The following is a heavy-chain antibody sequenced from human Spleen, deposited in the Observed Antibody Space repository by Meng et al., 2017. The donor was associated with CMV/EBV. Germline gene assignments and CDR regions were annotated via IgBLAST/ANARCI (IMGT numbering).Heavy chain of an antibody. CDR3: ARGVGKRTVSSYFDY. CDR2: ISAYNGNT. D-gene: IGHD5/OR15-5a*01. Sequence: ASVKVSCKASAYTFTDYYIHWVRQAPGQGLEWMGWISAYNGNTVYTQNFQGRVTMTTDTATTTAYMELRSLRSDDTAIYYCARGVGKRTVSSYFDYWGQGTQVTVSS. V-gene: IGHV1-18*04. CDR1: AYTFTDYY. J-gene: IGHJ4*02.